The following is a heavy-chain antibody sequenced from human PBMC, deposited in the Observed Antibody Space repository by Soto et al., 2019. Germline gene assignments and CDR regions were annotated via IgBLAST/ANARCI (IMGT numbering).Heavy chain of an antibody. CDR3: ARAIPGHSPRWAA. V-gene: IGHV4-30-2*01. Sequence: SSETLSLTCAVSGFSMSRGGQSWIWIQQAPGQGLEWLGFIYYTGSTYYNPSLKSRVTLSVDRSKKQLSLNLSSVSAADTAMYFSARAIPGHSPRWAAWAQGPTSPSP. CDR1: GFSMSRGGQS. CDR2: IYYTGST. D-gene: IGHD2-21*01. J-gene: IGHJ6*02.